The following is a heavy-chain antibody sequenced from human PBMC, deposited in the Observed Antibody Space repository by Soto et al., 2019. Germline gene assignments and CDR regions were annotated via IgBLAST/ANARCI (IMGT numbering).Heavy chain of an antibody. CDR2: ISSSSSTI. V-gene: IGHV3-48*01. Sequence: GGSLRLSCAASGFTFSSYSMNWVRQAPGKGLEWVSYISSSSSTIYYADSVKGRFTISRDNAKNSLYLQMNSLRAEDTAVYYCATNSGYDSYPGEFDYWGQGTLVTVSS. D-gene: IGHD5-12*01. CDR3: ATNSGYDSYPGEFDY. J-gene: IGHJ4*02. CDR1: GFTFSSYS.